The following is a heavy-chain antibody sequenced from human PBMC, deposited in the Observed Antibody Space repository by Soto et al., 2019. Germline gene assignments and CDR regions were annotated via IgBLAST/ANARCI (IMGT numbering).Heavy chain of an antibody. J-gene: IGHJ6*03. D-gene: IGHD2-15*01. CDR1: GFTVSSYG. CDR2: IWYDGSNK. CDR3: AREIVGYCSGGSCSRVGYYYMDV. V-gene: IGHV3-33*01. Sequence: GGSLRLSCAASGFTVSSYGMHWVRQAPGKGLEWVAVIWYDGSNKYYADSVKGRFTISRDNSKNTLYLQMNSLRAEDTAVYYCAREIVGYCSGGSCSRVGYYYMDVWGKGTTVTVSS.